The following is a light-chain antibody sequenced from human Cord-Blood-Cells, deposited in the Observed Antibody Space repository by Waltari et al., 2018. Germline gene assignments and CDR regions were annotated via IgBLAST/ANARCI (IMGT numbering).Light chain of an antibody. V-gene: IGKV3-11*01. J-gene: IGKJ3*01. CDR3: QQRSNWVT. Sequence: EIVLTQSPATLSLSPGERATLSCRASQSFSSYLAWYQQKPGQAPRLLIYDASNRATGIPARFSGSGSGTDFTLTISSLEPEDFAVYYCQQRSNWVTFGPGTKVDIK. CDR1: QSFSSY. CDR2: DAS.